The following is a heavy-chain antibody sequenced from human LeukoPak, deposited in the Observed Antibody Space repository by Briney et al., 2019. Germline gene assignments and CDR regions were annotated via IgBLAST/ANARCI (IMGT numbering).Heavy chain of an antibody. CDR2: ISAYNGNT. J-gene: IGHJ4*02. CDR1: GYTFTSYG. D-gene: IGHD2-21*02. CDR3: ASGAYCGGDCYSLDY. Sequence: GASVKVSCKASGYTFTSYGISRVRQAPGQGLEWMGWISAYNGNTNYAQKLQGRVTMTTDTSTSTAYMELRSLRSDDTAVYYCASGAYCGGDCYSLDYWGQGTLVTVSS. V-gene: IGHV1-18*01.